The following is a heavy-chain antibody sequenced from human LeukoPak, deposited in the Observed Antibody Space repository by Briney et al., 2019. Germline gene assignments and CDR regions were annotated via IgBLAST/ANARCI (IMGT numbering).Heavy chain of an antibody. D-gene: IGHD3-9*01. J-gene: IGHJ4*02. CDR2: INHSGST. V-gene: IGHV4-34*01. Sequence: PSETLSLTCAVYGGSFSGYYWSWICQPPGKGLEWIGEINHSGSTNYNPSLKSRVTISVDTSKNQFSLKLSSVTAADTAVYYCATSLYDILTGSDYWGQGTLVTVSS. CDR1: GGSFSGYY. CDR3: ATSLYDILTGSDY.